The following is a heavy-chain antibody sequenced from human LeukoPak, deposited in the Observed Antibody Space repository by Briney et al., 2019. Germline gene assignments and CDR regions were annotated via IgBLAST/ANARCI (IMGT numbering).Heavy chain of an antibody. CDR2: IKEDGSEK. V-gene: IGHV3-7*04. CDR3: ARDNSAERGQQLAN. D-gene: IGHD6-13*01. Sequence: GGSLRLSCAASGFTFSSYWMSWVRQAPGKGLQYIANIKEDGSEKYYVDSVEGRFTISRDDAKNSLFLQMNSLRVEDTAVYYCARDNSAERGQQLANWGQGTLVTVSS. CDR1: GFTFSSYW. J-gene: IGHJ4*02.